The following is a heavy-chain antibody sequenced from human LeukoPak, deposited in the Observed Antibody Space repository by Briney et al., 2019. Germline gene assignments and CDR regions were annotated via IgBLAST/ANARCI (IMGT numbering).Heavy chain of an antibody. CDR3: AAKIGYCSSTSCHPGGMDV. D-gene: IGHD2-2*01. V-gene: IGHV5-51*01. Sequence: GESLKISCKGSGYSFTSYWIGWVRQMPGKGLEWMGIIYPAHSDTRYSPSFQGQVTISADKSSSTAYLQWSSLKASDTAMYYCAAKIGYCSSTSCHPGGMDVWGQGTTVTVSS. CDR2: IYPAHSDT. CDR1: GYSFTSYW. J-gene: IGHJ6*02.